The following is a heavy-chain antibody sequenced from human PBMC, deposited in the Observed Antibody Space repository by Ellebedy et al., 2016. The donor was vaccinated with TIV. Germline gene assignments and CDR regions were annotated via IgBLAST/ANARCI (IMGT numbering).Heavy chain of an antibody. V-gene: IGHV3-66*01. CDR2: LYTGGTT. CDR3: ARAPDYDDAFDI. J-gene: IGHJ3*02. CDR1: GFLVSNTF. Sequence: GESLKISCGVSGFLVSNTFMGWVRQAPGKGLEAVSVLYTGGTTDYADSVKGRFNISRDNGNNTLYLQMNSLEVEDTAVYYCARAPDYDDAFDIWGQGTVVTVSS. D-gene: IGHD4-17*01.